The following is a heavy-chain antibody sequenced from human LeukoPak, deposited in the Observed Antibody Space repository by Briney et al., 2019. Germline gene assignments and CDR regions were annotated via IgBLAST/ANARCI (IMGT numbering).Heavy chain of an antibody. CDR2: IYPDDSDT. Sequence: GESLKISCKHSEYSFPTYCVGWVRQMPGKGLEWMGIIYPDDSDTRYSPSFQGQVTISADRSISTAYLQWSSLKASDTAMYYCAIGRGGQQLGDFWGQGTLVTVSS. J-gene: IGHJ4*02. CDR1: EYSFPTYC. V-gene: IGHV5-51*01. D-gene: IGHD6-13*01. CDR3: AIGRGGQQLGDF.